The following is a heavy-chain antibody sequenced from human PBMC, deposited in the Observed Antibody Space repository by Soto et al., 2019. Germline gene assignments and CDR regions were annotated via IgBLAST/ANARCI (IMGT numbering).Heavy chain of an antibody. D-gene: IGHD6-19*01. V-gene: IGHV3-48*01. CDR3: ARERGSGWTFDY. Sequence: EVQLVESGGDLVQPGGSLRLSCAASGFTFSTYSMNWVRQAPGKGLEWVSSISSSSTIYYADSVKGRFTISRDNVQNSLYLQMHSLRAEDTAMYYCARERGSGWTFDYWGQGTLVTVSS. CDR2: ISSSSTI. CDR1: GFTFSTYS. J-gene: IGHJ4*02.